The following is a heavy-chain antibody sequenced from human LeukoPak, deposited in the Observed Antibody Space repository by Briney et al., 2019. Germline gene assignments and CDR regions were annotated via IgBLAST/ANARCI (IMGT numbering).Heavy chain of an antibody. CDR2: ISSNGGST. V-gene: IGHV3-64*01. J-gene: IGHJ4*02. CDR3: ARDGRGGHNDF. CDR1: GFTFSSYW. Sequence: WGSLRLSCAASGFTFSSYWMHWVRQAPGKGLEYVSAISSNGGSTYYANSVKGRFTISRDNAKNSLFLQMDGLRVDDTAVYFCARDGRGGHNDFWGQGTLITVSS. D-gene: IGHD4-23*01.